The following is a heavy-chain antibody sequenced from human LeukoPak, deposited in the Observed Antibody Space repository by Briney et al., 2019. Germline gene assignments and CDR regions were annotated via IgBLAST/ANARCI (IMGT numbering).Heavy chain of an antibody. CDR3: ATFGGVIVGFDY. J-gene: IGHJ4*02. CDR2: ISSSSSYI. CDR1: GGSFSGYY. V-gene: IGHV3-21*01. Sequence: ETLSLTCAVYGGSFSGYYWSWIRQPPGKGLEWVSSISSSSSYIYYADSVKGRFTISRDNAKNSLYLQMNSLRAEDTAVYYCATFGGVIVGFDYWGQGTLVTVSS. D-gene: IGHD3-16*02.